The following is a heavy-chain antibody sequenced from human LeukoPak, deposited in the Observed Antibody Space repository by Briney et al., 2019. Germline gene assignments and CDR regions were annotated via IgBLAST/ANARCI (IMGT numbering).Heavy chain of an antibody. CDR1: GDSVSSNSAA. V-gene: IGHV6-1*01. D-gene: IGHD6-13*01. CDR2: TYYRSKWYN. J-gene: IGHJ5*02. Sequence: SQTLSLTCAISGDSVSSNSAAWNWIRQSPSRGLEWLGRTYYRSKWYNDYAVSVKSRITINPDTSKNQFSLQLNSVTPEDTAVYYCARASNEDLAAAGTWWFDPWGQGTLVTVSS. CDR3: ARASNEDLAAAGTWWFDP.